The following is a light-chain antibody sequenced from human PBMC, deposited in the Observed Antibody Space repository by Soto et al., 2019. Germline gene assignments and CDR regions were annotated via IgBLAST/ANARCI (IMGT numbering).Light chain of an antibody. J-gene: IGKJ4*01. CDR3: QQRSNWPLT. V-gene: IGKV3-11*01. CDR2: DAS. Sequence: EIVLTQSPATLSLSPGERATLSCRASQSISSVIAWYQQKPGQAPRLLIYDASKRATGIPARFSASGSGTDFTLTISSLEPEDFAVYYCQQRSNWPLTFGGGTRVEI. CDR1: QSISSV.